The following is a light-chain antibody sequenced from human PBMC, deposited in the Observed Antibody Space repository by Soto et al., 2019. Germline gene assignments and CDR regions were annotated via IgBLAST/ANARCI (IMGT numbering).Light chain of an antibody. J-gene: IGKJ1*01. CDR1: QSISSW. Sequence: DIQMTQAPSTLSASVGDRVTITCRASQSISSWLAWYQQKPGKAPKLLIYDASSLQSGGPLRFSGSGSGTDFTLTISSLQPDDCATYYCQQYENYWTFGQGTKVDIK. V-gene: IGKV1-5*01. CDR2: DAS. CDR3: QQYENYWT.